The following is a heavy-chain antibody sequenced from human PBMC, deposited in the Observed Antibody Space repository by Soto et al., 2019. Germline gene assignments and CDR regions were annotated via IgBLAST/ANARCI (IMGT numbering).Heavy chain of an antibody. V-gene: IGHV1-2*02. J-gene: IGHJ3*02. CDR2: INPATGAA. CDR1: GYPVTAYY. Sequence: QLHLVQSGAVVKKPGASVTVSCSASGYPVTAYYMHWVRQAPGRGLEWMGGINPATGAAKYTQTFQGRVTMTRDTSTTTVFLELSGLTSEHTAVFYCARGGGVGVAGSAAFDMWGQGTLVTVSS. CDR3: ARGGGVGVAGSAAFDM. D-gene: IGHD3-3*01.